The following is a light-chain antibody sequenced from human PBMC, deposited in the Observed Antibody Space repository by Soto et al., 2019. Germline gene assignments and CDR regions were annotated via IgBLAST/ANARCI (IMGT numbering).Light chain of an antibody. CDR2: GAS. CDR3: QQYDDWPPLT. CDR1: QSISSN. V-gene: IGKV3-15*01. J-gene: IGKJ4*01. Sequence: EIVRTQSPATLSVSPGERATLSCRASQSISSNLAWYQQKPGQAPRLLIYGASTRATAVPVRFSGSGSGTEFTLTISSLQSEDFAVYYCQQYDDWPPLTFGGGTKVDIK.